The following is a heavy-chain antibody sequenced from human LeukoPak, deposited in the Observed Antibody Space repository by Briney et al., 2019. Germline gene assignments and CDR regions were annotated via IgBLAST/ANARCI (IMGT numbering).Heavy chain of an antibody. CDR3: ARLKYGDYGLYYFDY. CDR1: GXSISSYY. Sequence: PSETLSLTCTVSGXSISSYYWSWVRQPPGKGLESIGYIYYSNTNYNPSLTSRVNISVDTSKNQFSLKLSSVTAADTAVYYCARLKYGDYGLYYFDYWGQGTLVTVSS. D-gene: IGHD4-17*01. CDR2: IYYSNT. J-gene: IGHJ4*02. V-gene: IGHV4-59*08.